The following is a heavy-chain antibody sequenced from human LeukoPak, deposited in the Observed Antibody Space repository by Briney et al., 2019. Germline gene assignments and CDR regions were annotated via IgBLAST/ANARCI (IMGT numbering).Heavy chain of an antibody. CDR2: IVVGSGIT. Sequence: SVKVSCKASGFTFTNSAVQWVRQARGRRLEWIGWIVVGSGITNYAQKFQERVTVTRDMSASTAYMKLSSLRSEDTAVYYCAAEKRVYCSGGACYPDAFDIWGQGTTVTVSS. V-gene: IGHV1-58*01. J-gene: IGHJ3*02. CDR1: GFTFTNSA. CDR3: AAEKRVYCSGGACYPDAFDI. D-gene: IGHD2-15*01.